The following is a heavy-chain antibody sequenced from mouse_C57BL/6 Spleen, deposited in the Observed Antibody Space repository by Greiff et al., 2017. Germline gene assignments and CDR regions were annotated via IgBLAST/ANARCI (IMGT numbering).Heavy chain of an antibody. V-gene: IGHV1-64*01. Sequence: VQLQQSGAELVKPGASVKLSCTASGYTFTSYWMHWVKQRPGQGLEWIGMIHPNSGSTNYNEKFKSKATLTVDKSSSTAYMQLSSLTSEDSAVYYCARGGLLRWFAYWGQGTLVTVSA. CDR1: GYTFTSYW. CDR2: IHPNSGST. D-gene: IGHD2-3*01. CDR3: ARGGLLRWFAY. J-gene: IGHJ3*01.